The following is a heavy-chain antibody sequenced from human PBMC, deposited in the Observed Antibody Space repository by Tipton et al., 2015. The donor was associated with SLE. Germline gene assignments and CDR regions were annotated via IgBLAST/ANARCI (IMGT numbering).Heavy chain of an antibody. CDR2: ISSSSSPI. D-gene: IGHD4-11*01. CDR3: ARGSLGYSEWDP. CDR1: GFNFKSYS. J-gene: IGHJ5*02. V-gene: IGHV3-48*01. Sequence: SLRLSCAASGFNFKSYSMNWARWAPGKGLEWISYISSSSSPIYYADSVKGRFTISRDNAKNSLYLQMSNLRAEDTALYYCARGSLGYSEWDPWGQGTLVTVSS.